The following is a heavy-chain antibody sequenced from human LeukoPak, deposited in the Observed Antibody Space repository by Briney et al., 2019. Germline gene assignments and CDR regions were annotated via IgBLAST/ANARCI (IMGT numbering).Heavy chain of an antibody. CDR1: GGSISSSSYY. V-gene: IGHV4-39*01. Sequence: PSETLSLTSTVSGGSISSSSYYWGWIRQPPGKGLEWIGSIYYSGSTYYNPSLKSRVTISVDTSKNQFSLKLSSVTAADTAVYYCAIHNWNYPPYYYYYMDVWGKGTTVTVSS. CDR3: AIHNWNYPPYYYYYMDV. J-gene: IGHJ6*03. D-gene: IGHD1-7*01. CDR2: IYYSGST.